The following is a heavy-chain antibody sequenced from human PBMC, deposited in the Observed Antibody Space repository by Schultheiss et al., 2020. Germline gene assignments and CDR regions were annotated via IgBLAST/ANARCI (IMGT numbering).Heavy chain of an antibody. D-gene: IGHD3-9*01. CDR3: ARQPTGLNYYYYGMDV. CDR1: GYRFTGYW. J-gene: IGHJ6*02. Sequence: GESLKISCKGSGYRFTGYWIGWVRQMPGKGLEWMGIIYPDDSDTRYSPSFQGQVTISDDKSISTAYLQWSSLKASDTAMYYCARQPTGLNYYYYGMDVWGQGTTVTVSS. CDR2: IYPDDSDT. V-gene: IGHV5-51*01.